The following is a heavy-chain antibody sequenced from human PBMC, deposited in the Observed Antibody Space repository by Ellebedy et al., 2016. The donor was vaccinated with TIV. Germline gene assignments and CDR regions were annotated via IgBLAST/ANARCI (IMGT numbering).Heavy chain of an antibody. CDR3: AKDRRGGSRGSLDY. J-gene: IGHJ4*02. D-gene: IGHD3-16*01. CDR1: GFTFSIYA. Sequence: PGGSLRLSCAASGFTFSIYAMNWVRQPPGQGLEWVSGISASVATTYYPDSVKGRFTISRDNSKNMLYLQMDSLRAEETAVEYCAKDRRGGSRGSLDYWGQGTLVTVST. V-gene: IGHV3-23*01. CDR2: ISASVATT.